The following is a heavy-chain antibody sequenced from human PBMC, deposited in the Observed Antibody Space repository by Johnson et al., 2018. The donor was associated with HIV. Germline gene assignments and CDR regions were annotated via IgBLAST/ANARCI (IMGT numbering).Heavy chain of an antibody. Sequence: EVQLVESGGGLVQPGGSLRLSCAASGFTFTYYAMSWVRQAPGKGLEWVSGISSSGGSTYYADSVKGRFTISRDNSKNTLYLQMNSLRAEDTAVYYCARDRGAGSSGAFDIWGQGTMVTVSS. CDR2: ISSSGGST. J-gene: IGHJ3*02. V-gene: IGHV3-23*04. CDR3: ARDRGAGSSGAFDI. CDR1: GFTFTYYA. D-gene: IGHD6-6*01.